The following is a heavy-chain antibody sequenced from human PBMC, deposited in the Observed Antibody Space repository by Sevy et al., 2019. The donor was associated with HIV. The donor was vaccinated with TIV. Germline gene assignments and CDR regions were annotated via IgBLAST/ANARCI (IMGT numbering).Heavy chain of an antibody. CDR3: ARGGAAAGSDFDY. J-gene: IGHJ4*02. D-gene: IGHD6-13*01. CDR1: GFTFSSYW. Sequence: GGSLRLSCAASGFTFSSYWMSWVRQAPGKGLEWVANIKQDGSEKYYVHSVKGRFTISRDNAKNSLYLQMNSLRAEDTAVYYCARGGAAAGSDFDYWGQGTLVTVSS. CDR2: IKQDGSEK. V-gene: IGHV3-7*01.